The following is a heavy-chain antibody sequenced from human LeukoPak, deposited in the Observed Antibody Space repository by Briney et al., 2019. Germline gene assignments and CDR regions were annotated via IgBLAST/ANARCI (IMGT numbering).Heavy chain of an antibody. D-gene: IGHD3-16*02. CDR3: ARDQPDYDYVWGSYRSIDY. V-gene: IGHV1-69*05. J-gene: IGHJ4*02. Sequence: GASVKVSCKASGGTFSSYAISWVRQAPGQGLEWMGGIIPIFGTANYARKFQGRVTMTTDTSTSTAYMELRSLRSDDTAVYYCARDQPDYDYVWGSYRSIDYWGQGTLVTVSS. CDR2: IIPIFGTA. CDR1: GGTFSSYA.